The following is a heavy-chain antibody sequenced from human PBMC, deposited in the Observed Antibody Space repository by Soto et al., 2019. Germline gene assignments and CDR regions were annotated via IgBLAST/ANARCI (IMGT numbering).Heavy chain of an antibody. Sequence: QVQLAQSGAEERKPGASVKVSCEDTGYTFTAYAMHWVRLAPGQRLEWMGWINPANGNTKYSQKFQGRLTITSDTSANTVYMELNSLTSEDTAMYYCTRSAISPYGGLIGPFDYWGQGNLVTVS. CDR3: TRSAISPYGGLIGPFDY. V-gene: IGHV1-3*05. CDR2: INPANGNT. J-gene: IGHJ4*02. D-gene: IGHD3-16*02. CDR1: GYTFTAYA.